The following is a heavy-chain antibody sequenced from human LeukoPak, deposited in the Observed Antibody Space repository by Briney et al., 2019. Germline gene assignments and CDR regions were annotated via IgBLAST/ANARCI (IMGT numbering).Heavy chain of an antibody. J-gene: IGHJ4*02. D-gene: IGHD1-1*01. CDR2: ISAYNGNT. V-gene: IGHV1-18*01. CDR3: ARVKIHERDFDY. CDR1: GGTFSSYA. Sequence: ASVKVSCKASGGTFSSYAISWVRQAPGQGLEWMGWISAYNGNTNYAQKPQGRVTMTTDTSTSTAYMELRSLRSDDTAVYYCARVKIHERDFDYWGQGTLVTVSS.